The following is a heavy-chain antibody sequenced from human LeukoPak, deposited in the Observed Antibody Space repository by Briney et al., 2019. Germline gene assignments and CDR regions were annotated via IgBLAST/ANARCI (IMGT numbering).Heavy chain of an antibody. V-gene: IGHV3-48*01. Sequence: GGSLRLSCAASGFTFSSYSMNWVRQAPGKGLEWVSYISSSSSTIYYADPVKGRFTISRDNAKNSLYLQMNSLRAEDTAVYYCAGAPGKNWNYEVIDAFDIWGQGTMVTVSS. J-gene: IGHJ3*02. D-gene: IGHD1-7*01. CDR1: GFTFSSYS. CDR2: ISSSSSTI. CDR3: AGAPGKNWNYEVIDAFDI.